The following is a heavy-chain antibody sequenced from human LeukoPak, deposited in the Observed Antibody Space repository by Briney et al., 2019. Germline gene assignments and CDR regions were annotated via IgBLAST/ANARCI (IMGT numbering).Heavy chain of an antibody. Sequence: PGGSLRLSCAAFGFTFSNYDMHWVRQAPGKGLEWVAFIWSDGSNKYYADSVKGRFTISRDNSKNTLYLQMNSLRAEDTAVYYCAKSLSSRGVIIPKTSGSFDYWGQGTLITVSS. J-gene: IGHJ4*02. CDR3: AKSLSSRGVIIPKTSGSFDY. D-gene: IGHD3-10*01. V-gene: IGHV3-30*02. CDR1: GFTFSNYD. CDR2: IWSDGSNK.